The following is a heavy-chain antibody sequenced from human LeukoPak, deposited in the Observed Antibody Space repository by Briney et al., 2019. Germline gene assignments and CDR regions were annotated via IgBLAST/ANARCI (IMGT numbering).Heavy chain of an antibody. CDR2: ISSSSSYI. CDR1: GFTFSIYS. J-gene: IGHJ4*02. D-gene: IGHD4-17*01. V-gene: IGHV3-21*01. Sequence: GGSLRLSCAASGFTFSIYSMNWVRQAPGKGLEWVSYISSSSSYIYYADSVKGRFTISRDNAKNSLYLQMNSLRTEDTAVYYCARVMNDYGDYVFDYWGQGTLVTVSS. CDR3: ARVMNDYGDYVFDY.